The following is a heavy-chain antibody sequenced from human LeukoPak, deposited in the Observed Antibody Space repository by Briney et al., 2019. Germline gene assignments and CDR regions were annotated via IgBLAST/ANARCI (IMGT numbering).Heavy chain of an antibody. CDR2: MSPNSGNT. Sequence: ASVKVSCKASGYTFTSCDINWVRQATGQGLEWMGWMSPNSGNTGYGQSFQGRITMTRDISIGTAYMELRNLTSGDTAIYYCTRGSSGRRDNWGQGTLVTVSA. V-gene: IGHV1-8*01. J-gene: IGHJ4*02. CDR3: TRGSSGRRDN. CDR1: GYTFTSCD. D-gene: IGHD6-19*01.